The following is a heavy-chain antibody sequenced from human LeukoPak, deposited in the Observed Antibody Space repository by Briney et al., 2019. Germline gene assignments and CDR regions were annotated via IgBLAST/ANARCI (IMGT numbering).Heavy chain of an antibody. CDR2: ISSSSSYI. CDR1: GFTFSSYS. V-gene: IGHV3-21*01. D-gene: IGHD6-19*01. Sequence: GGSLRLSCAASGFTFSSYSMNRVRQAPGKGLEWVSSISSSSSYIYYADSVKGRFTISRDNAKNSLYLQMNSLRAEDTAVYYCARDQWPAGGIAVASWFDPWGQGTLVTVSS. CDR3: ARDQWPAGGIAVASWFDP. J-gene: IGHJ5*02.